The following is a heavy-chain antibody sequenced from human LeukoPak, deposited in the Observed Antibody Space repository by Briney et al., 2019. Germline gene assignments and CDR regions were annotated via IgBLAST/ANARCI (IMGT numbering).Heavy chain of an antibody. CDR3: AANSADYNTLGSSYKV. CDR2: IYSGSA. V-gene: IGHV4-59*08. Sequence: PSETLSLTCTVSGGSISSYHWSWIRQPPGKGLEWIGFIYSGSANYNPSLKSRVTISVDTSKNQFSLKLNSVTAADTAVFYCAANSADYNTLGSSYKVWGQGTLVTVSS. CDR1: GGSISSYH. D-gene: IGHD3-10*01. J-gene: IGHJ4*02.